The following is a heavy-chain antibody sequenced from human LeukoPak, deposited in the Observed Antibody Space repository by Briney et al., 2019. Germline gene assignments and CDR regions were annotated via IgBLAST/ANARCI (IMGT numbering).Heavy chain of an antibody. J-gene: IGHJ4*02. Sequence: SETLSLTCAVSGGSISSSSYYWGWIRQPPGKGLEWIGSIYYSGSTYYNPSLKSRVTISVDTSKNQFSLKLSSVTAADTAVYYCARGFDKPRMAPDYWGQGTLVTVSS. CDR2: IYYSGST. V-gene: IGHV4-39*07. CDR3: ARGFDKPRMAPDY. D-gene: IGHD2-8*01. CDR1: GGSISSSSYY.